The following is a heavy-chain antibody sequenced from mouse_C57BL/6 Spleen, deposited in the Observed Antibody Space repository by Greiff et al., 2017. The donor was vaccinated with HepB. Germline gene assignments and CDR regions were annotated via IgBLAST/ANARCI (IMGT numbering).Heavy chain of an antibody. D-gene: IGHD2-3*01. CDR1: GFTFSSYG. J-gene: IGHJ4*01. V-gene: IGHV5-6*01. CDR3: ARPDGYYPHYYAMDY. CDR2: ISSGGSYT. Sequence: EVQLVESGGDLVKPGGSLKLSCAASGFTFSSYGMSWVRQTPDKRLEWVATISSGGSYTYYPDSVKGRFTISRDNAKNTLYLQMSSLKSEDTAMYYCARPDGYYPHYYAMDYWGQGTSVTVSS.